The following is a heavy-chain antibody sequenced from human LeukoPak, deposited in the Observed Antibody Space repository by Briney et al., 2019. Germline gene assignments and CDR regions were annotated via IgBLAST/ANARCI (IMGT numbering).Heavy chain of an antibody. CDR2: INPNSGGK. V-gene: IGHV1-2*02. D-gene: IGHD6-13*01. CDR1: GYTFTDYY. J-gene: IGHJ6*02. CDR3: ARVRIGQQLDKYYYYAMDV. Sequence: GASVKVSCKASGYTFTDYYMHWVRQAPGQGLEWMGWINPNSGGKNYAQKFQGRVTMTTDTSISTAYMEVSRLRSDDTAVYYCARVRIGQQLDKYYYYAMDVWGQGTTVTVAS.